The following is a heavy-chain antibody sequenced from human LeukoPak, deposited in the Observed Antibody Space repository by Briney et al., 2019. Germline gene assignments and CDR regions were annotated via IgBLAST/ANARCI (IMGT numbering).Heavy chain of an antibody. D-gene: IGHD1-14*01. V-gene: IGHV4-59*08. J-gene: IGHJ4*02. CDR1: GGSISSYY. CDR3: ARLTRREGGFDY. CDR2: IYYSGST. Sequence: SETLSLTCTVSGGSISSYYWSWIRQPRGKGLEWIGYIYYSGSTNYNPSLKSRVTISVDTSKNQFSLKLSSVTAADTAVYYCARLTRREGGFDYWGQGTLVTVSS.